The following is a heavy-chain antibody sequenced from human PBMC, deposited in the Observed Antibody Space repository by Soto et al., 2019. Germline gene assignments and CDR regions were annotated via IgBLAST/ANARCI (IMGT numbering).Heavy chain of an antibody. D-gene: IGHD1-26*01. Sequence: QVQLVESGGGVVQPGRSLRLSCAASGFTFSSYGMHWVRQAPGKGLEWVAVISYDGSNKYYADSVKGRFTISRDNSKNTLYLQMNSRRAEDTALYYCAKAVYSGSYFDYWGQGTLVTVSS. CDR3: AKAVYSGSYFDY. J-gene: IGHJ4*02. V-gene: IGHV3-30*18. CDR1: GFTFSSYG. CDR2: ISYDGSNK.